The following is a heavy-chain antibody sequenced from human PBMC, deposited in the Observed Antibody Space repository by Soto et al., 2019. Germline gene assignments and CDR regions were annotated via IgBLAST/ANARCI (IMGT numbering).Heavy chain of an antibody. D-gene: IGHD3-3*01. CDR2: IWYDGSNK. CDR3: ARDIHDFWSGYYYDAFDI. J-gene: IGHJ3*02. Sequence: PGGSLRLSCAASGFTFSSYGMHWVRQAPGKGLEWVAVIWYDGSNKYYADSVKGRFTISRDNSKNTLYLQMNSLRAEDTAVYYCARDIHDFWSGYYYDAFDIWGQGTMVTVSS. V-gene: IGHV3-33*01. CDR1: GFTFSSYG.